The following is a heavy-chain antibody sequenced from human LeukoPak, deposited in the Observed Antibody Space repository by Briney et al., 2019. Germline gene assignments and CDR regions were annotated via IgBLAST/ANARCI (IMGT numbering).Heavy chain of an antibody. V-gene: IGHV1-3*01. J-gene: IGHJ4*02. CDR2: INAGNGNT. CDR3: ASGHLGYGVGY. CDR1: GYSFTSYA. Sequence: ASVKVSCKASGYSFTSYAMHWVRQAPGQRLECMGWINAGNGNTKYSQKFQGRVTITRDTSASTAYMELSSLRSEDTAVYYCASGHLGYGVGYWGQGTLVTVSS. D-gene: IGHD4/OR15-4a*01.